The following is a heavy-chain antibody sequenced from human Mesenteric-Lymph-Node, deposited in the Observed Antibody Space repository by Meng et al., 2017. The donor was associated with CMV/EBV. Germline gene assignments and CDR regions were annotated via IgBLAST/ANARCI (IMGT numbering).Heavy chain of an antibody. V-gene: IGHV3-21*01. Sequence: GGSLRLSCAASGFIFSDYSMNWLSQAPGKGLEWVSSISYDSNYIYYADSVKGRFTISRDNAKNSVFLQMNSLRVEDTAEYYCARDHNPNADWYDPWGQGTLVTVSS. CDR3: ARDHNPNADWYDP. D-gene: IGHD2-8*01. CDR1: GFIFSDYS. CDR2: ISYDSNYI. J-gene: IGHJ5*02.